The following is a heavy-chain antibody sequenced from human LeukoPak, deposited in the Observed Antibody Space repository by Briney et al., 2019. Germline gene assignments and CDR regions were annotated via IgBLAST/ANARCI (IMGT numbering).Heavy chain of an antibody. CDR1: GFTFSNAW. CDR2: IKSKTDGGTT. D-gene: IGHD1-14*01. J-gene: IGHJ6*03. Sequence: TGGSLRLSCAASGFTFSNAWMSWVRQAPGKGLEWVGRIKSKTDGGTTDYAAPVKGRFTISRDDSKNTLCLQMNSLKTEDTAVYYCTTDPDQQAPPPYMDVWGKGTTVTVSS. V-gene: IGHV3-15*01. CDR3: TTDPDQQAPPPYMDV.